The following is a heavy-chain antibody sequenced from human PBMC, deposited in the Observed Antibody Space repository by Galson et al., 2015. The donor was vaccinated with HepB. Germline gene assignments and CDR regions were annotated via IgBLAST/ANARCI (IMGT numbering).Heavy chain of an antibody. CDR1: GYTFTSYG. CDR3: ARDLRGSRRPPMDV. D-gene: IGHD3-16*01. Sequence: SVKVSCKASGYTFTSYGISWVRLAPGQGLEWMGWISAYNGNTNYAQKLQGRVTMTTDTSTSTAYMELRSLRSDDTAVYYCARDLRGSRRPPMDVWGQGTTVTVSS. V-gene: IGHV1-18*01. CDR2: ISAYNGNT. J-gene: IGHJ6*02.